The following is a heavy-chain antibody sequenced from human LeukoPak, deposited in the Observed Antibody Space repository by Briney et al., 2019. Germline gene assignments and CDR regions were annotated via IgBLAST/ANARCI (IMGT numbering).Heavy chain of an antibody. Sequence: QSGGSLRLSCSASGFTFSTYAMHWVRQAPGKGLEYVSAIGSYGSSTYYADSVKGRFTISRDNSKNTLYLQMSSLRAEDTAVYYCVKGLYSGSPHSDYWGQGTLVTVSS. V-gene: IGHV3-64D*09. CDR1: GFTFSTYA. CDR3: VKGLYSGSPHSDY. J-gene: IGHJ4*02. CDR2: IGSYGSST. D-gene: IGHD1-26*01.